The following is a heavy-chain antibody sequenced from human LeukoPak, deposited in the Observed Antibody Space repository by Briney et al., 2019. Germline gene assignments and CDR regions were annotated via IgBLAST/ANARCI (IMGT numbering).Heavy chain of an antibody. CDR3: ATWYSSTPYYFDY. V-gene: IGHV1-18*01. D-gene: IGHD6-13*01. Sequence: ASVKVSCKASGYTFTSYGISWVRQAPGQGLEWMGWISAYNGNTNYAQKLQGRVTMTTDTSTSTAYMELSSLRSEDTAVYYCATWYSSTPYYFDYWGQGTLVTVSS. CDR1: GYTFTSYG. J-gene: IGHJ4*02. CDR2: ISAYNGNT.